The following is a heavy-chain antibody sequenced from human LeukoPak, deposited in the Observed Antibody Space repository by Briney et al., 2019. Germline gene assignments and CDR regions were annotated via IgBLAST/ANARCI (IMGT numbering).Heavy chain of an antibody. CDR1: GGSISSYY. V-gene: IGHV4-59*01. J-gene: IGHJ6*02. CDR3: ARDLDWNYGLDV. CDR2: IYYSGST. Sequence: SLETLSLTCTVSGGSISSYYWSWIRQPPGKGLEWIGYIYYSGSTNYNPSLKSRVTISVDTSKNEFSLKVSSVTAADTAVYYCARDLDWNYGLDVWGQGTTVSVSS. D-gene: IGHD3/OR15-3a*01.